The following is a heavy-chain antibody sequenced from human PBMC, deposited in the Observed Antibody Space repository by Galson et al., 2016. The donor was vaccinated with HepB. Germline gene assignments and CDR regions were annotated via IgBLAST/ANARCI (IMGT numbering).Heavy chain of an antibody. CDR2: ISHSGYT. D-gene: IGHD4-17*01. J-gene: IGHJ3*02. V-gene: IGHV4-30-2*06. Sequence: TLSLTCTVSDGSISSSPYSWSWIRQSLGKGLEWIGYISHSGYTHYNPPLKSRVTISEDRSKNQFSLKLSSVTAADTAVYYCARDAWDDDLKSNDGFDIWGQGTMVTVSS. CDR3: ARDAWDDDLKSNDGFDI. CDR1: DGSISSSPYS.